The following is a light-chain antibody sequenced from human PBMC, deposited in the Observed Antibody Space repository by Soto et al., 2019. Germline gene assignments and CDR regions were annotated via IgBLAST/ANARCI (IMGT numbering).Light chain of an antibody. V-gene: IGKV1-5*01. CDR2: DAS. Sequence: DIQMTQSPSTVSASVGDRVTITCRASQSISSWLAWYQQKPGKAPKLLIYDASSLESGVPSRFSGSGSGTEFTLPISSLQPDDFATYYCQQYNSYSGTFGQGTKVDI. J-gene: IGKJ1*01. CDR1: QSISSW. CDR3: QQYNSYSGT.